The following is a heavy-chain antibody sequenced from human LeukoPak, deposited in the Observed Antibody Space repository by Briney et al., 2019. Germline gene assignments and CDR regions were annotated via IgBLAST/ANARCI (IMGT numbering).Heavy chain of an antibody. CDR2: ISSSSSTI. CDR1: GFTFSSYS. J-gene: IGHJ6*03. D-gene: IGHD6-19*01. CDR3: ARVFFRSVWPERYVDV. Sequence: GGSLRLSCAASGFTFSSYSMNWVRQAPGKWLEWVSYISSSSSTIYYADSVKGRFTISRDNAKNSLYLQMNSLRAEDTAVYYCARVFFRSVWPERYVDVWGKGTTVTVSS. V-gene: IGHV3-48*01.